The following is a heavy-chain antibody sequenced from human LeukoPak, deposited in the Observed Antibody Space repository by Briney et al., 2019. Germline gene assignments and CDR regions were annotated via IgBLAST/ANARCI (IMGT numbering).Heavy chain of an antibody. V-gene: IGHV3-21*01. CDR1: GFTFNTYW. CDR3: AVPAGYGMDV. Sequence: GGSLRLSCEAPGFTFNTYWMSWVRQAPGKGLEWVSSISSSSSYIYYADSVKGRFTISRDNAKNSLYLQMNSLRAEDTAVYYCAVPAGYGMDVWGQGTTVTVSS. J-gene: IGHJ6*02. CDR2: ISSSSSYI. D-gene: IGHD2-2*01.